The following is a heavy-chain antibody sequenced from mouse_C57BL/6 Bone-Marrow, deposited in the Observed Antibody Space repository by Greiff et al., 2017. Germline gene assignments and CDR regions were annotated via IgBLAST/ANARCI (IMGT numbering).Heavy chain of an antibody. CDR2: INPYNGDT. D-gene: IGHD1-1*01. Sequence: EVQLQQSGPELVKPGDSVKISCKASGYSFTGYFMNWVMQSHGKSLEWIGRINPYNGDTFYNPKFKGKATLTVDKSSSTAHMELRSLTSEDAAVYYCAEGSSLDYWGQGTTLTVSS. CDR3: AEGSSLDY. CDR1: GYSFTGYF. J-gene: IGHJ2*01. V-gene: IGHV1-20*01.